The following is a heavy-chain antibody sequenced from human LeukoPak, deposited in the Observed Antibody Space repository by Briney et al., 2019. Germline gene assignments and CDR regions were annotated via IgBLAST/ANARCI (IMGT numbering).Heavy chain of an antibody. CDR1: GYSISSAYY. Sequence: SETLSLTCTVSGYSISSAYYWGWIRQPPGKGLEWIGTIYHSGSTDYNPSLKSRVTISLDTFKNQVSLKMSSVTAADTAVYYCAKSGGYGLIDYWGQGTLVTVSS. CDR2: IYHSGST. D-gene: IGHD6-25*01. CDR3: AKSGGYGLIDY. V-gene: IGHV4-38-2*02. J-gene: IGHJ4*01.